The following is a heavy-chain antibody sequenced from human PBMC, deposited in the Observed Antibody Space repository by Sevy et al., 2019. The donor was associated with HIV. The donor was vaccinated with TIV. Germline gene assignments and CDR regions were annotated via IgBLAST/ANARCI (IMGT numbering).Heavy chain of an antibody. CDR3: VREGIGRGWFDP. J-gene: IGHJ5*02. Sequence: GGSLRLSCAASGFTFSSYEMNWVRQAPGKGLEWVSYISSSCSTIYYADSVKGLFTISRDNAKNSLYLQMNSLRAEDTAVYYCVREGIGRGWFDPWGQGTLVTVSS. V-gene: IGHV3-48*03. D-gene: IGHD3-10*01. CDR2: ISSSCSTI. CDR1: GFTFSSYE.